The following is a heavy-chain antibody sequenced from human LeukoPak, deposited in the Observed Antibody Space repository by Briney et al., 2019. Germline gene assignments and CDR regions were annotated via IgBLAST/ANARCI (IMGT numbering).Heavy chain of an antibody. D-gene: IGHD3-16*01. Sequence: ESSPALVKPTHTLTLTCTFSGFSLSTPAMCVSWSRQPPRKAVEWLARIDWDDDKHYSPSLKTRLTISQDTSKKQVVLTMTNMDPVDTATYYCARVVCGHTEIDYWGQGILVTVYS. CDR1: GFSLSTPAMC. CDR2: IDWDDDK. J-gene: IGHJ4*01. CDR3: ARVVCGHTEIDY. V-gene: IGHV2-70*11.